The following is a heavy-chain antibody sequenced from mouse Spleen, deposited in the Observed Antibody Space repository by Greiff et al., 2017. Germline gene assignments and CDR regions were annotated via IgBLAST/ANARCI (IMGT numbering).Heavy chain of an antibody. CDR1: GYTFTSYW. CDR2: IDPSDSYT. Sequence: QVQLQQPGAELVMPGASVKLSCKASGYTFTSYWMHWVKQRPGQGLEWIGEIDPSDSYTNYNQKFKGKATLTVDKSSSTAYMQLSSLTSEDSAVYYCARRSRTGAYYFDYWGQGTTLTVSS. D-gene: IGHD4-1*01. J-gene: IGHJ2*01. V-gene: IGHV1-69*01. CDR3: ARRSRTGAYYFDY.